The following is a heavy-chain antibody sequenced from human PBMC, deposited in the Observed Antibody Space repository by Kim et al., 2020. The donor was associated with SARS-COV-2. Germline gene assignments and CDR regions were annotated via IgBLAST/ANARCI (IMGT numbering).Heavy chain of an antibody. Sequence: GGSLRLSCAGSGVNVSTNYMSWVRQAPGKGLEWVSVIYTGGNTYYSDSVKGRFTFSRDHSKNTVNLQLNSLTGDDTAVYYCARGVPGVGAFDVWGQGTMV. D-gene: IGHD3-10*01. CDR1: GVNVSTNY. CDR2: IYTGGNT. CDR3: ARGVPGVGAFDV. V-gene: IGHV3-53*01. J-gene: IGHJ3*01.